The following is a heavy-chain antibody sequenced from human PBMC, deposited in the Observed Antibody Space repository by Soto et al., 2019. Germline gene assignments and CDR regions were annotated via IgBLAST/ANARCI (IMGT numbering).Heavy chain of an antibody. J-gene: IGHJ6*02. Sequence: SETLSLTCTVSGGSISSYYRSWIRQPPGKGLEWIGYIYYSGSTNYNPSLKSRVTVSVDTSKNQFSLKLSSVTAADTAVYYCASTDCGGDCYIYYYYGMDVWGQGTTVTVSS. D-gene: IGHD2-21*02. V-gene: IGHV4-59*01. CDR1: GGSISSYY. CDR2: IYYSGST. CDR3: ASTDCGGDCYIYYYYGMDV.